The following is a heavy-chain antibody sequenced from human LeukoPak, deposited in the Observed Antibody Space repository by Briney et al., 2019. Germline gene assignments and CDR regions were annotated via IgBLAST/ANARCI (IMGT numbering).Heavy chain of an antibody. CDR3: ARIGYSSSSFDY. CDR1: GFIFSNYW. D-gene: IGHD6-6*01. CDR2: IKQDGSQI. V-gene: IGHV3-7*01. Sequence: GGSLRLSCAASGFIFSNYWMSWVRQAQGKGLEWVANIKQDGSQIYYVDSVKGRFTISRDNAKNSQYLQMNSLRAEDTAVYYCARIGYSSSSFDYWGQGTLVTVSS. J-gene: IGHJ4*02.